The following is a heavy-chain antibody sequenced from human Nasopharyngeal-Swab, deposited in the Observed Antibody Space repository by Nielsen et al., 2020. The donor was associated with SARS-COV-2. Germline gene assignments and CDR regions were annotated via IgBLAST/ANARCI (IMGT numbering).Heavy chain of an antibody. Sequence: GGSLRLSCAASGFTFSDYYMSWIRQAPGKGLEWVSYISSSSYTNYADSVKGRFTISRDNAKNSLYLQMNSLRAEDTAVYYCARDLSDSTSYYYYYGMDVWGQGTTVTVSS. CDR1: GFTFSDYY. D-gene: IGHD2-2*01. CDR3: ARDLSDSTSYYYYYGMDV. V-gene: IGHV3-11*05. J-gene: IGHJ6*02. CDR2: ISSSSYT.